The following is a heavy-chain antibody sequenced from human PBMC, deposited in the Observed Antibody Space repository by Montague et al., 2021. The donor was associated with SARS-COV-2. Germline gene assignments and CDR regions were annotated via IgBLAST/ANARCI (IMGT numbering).Heavy chain of an antibody. D-gene: IGHD1-14*01. CDR3: AREALPPRSFDY. V-gene: IGHV3-53*01. J-gene: IGHJ4*02. CDR2: IYSGGST. Sequence: SLRLSCAASGFTVSSNYMSWVRQAPGKGLEWVSVIYSGGSTYYAXSVKGRFTISRDNSKNTLYLQMNSLRAEDTAVYYCAREALPPRSFDYWGQGTLVTVSS. CDR1: GFTVSSNY.